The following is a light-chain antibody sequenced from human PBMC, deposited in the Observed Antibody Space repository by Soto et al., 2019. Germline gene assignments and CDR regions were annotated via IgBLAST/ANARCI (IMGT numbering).Light chain of an antibody. V-gene: IGKV3D-15*01. J-gene: IGKJ1*01. CDR3: QQYGSSGT. CDR2: GAS. CDR1: QSVSSN. Sequence: EVVVTQSPGTLSVSQGERATLSCRASQSVSSNLAWYQQKPGQAPRLLIYGASTRATGIPARFSGSGSGTEFTLTISSLQSEDFAVYYCQQYGSSGTFGQGTKV.